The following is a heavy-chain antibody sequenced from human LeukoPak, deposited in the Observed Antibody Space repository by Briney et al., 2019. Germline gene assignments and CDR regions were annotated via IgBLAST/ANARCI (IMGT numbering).Heavy chain of an antibody. J-gene: IGHJ4*02. Sequence: GGSLRLSCAASGFTFSAYWMSWVRQTPGKGLEWVAYIKEDGSEKYYVDYVKGRFIISRDNAKNSLYVQMNSLRAEDTAVYYCARLPLTARRHFDFWGQGTQVTVSS. D-gene: IGHD5-18*01. V-gene: IGHV3-7*05. CDR3: ARLPLTARRHFDF. CDR1: GFTFSAYW. CDR2: IKEDGSEK.